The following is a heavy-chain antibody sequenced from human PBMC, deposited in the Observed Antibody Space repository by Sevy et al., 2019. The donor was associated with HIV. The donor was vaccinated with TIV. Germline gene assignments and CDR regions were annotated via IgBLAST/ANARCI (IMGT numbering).Heavy chain of an antibody. D-gene: IGHD1-26*01. Sequence: GGSLRLSCAASGFTFSSYAMHWVRQAPGKGLEWVAVISYDGSNKYYPDSVKGRFTISRDNSKNTLYLQMNSLRAEDTAGYYCARETRSGNDAFDIWGQGTMVTVSS. CDR1: GFTFSSYA. CDR2: ISYDGSNK. J-gene: IGHJ3*02. V-gene: IGHV3-30-3*01. CDR3: ARETRSGNDAFDI.